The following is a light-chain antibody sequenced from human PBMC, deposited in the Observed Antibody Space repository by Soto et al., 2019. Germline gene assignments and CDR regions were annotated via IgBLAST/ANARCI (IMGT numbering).Light chain of an antibody. J-gene: IGKJ5*01. V-gene: IGKV3-15*01. CDR1: QGIGST. CDR2: DAS. Sequence: EIVMTQSPATLSVSPGEGATLSCRASQGIGSTLAWYQHKPGQTPTLLIYDASTRATGVPARFSGSGSGTEFTLTINSLQSEDFAGYYCQQYNNWPPPITFGQGTRLEIK. CDR3: QQYNNWPPPIT.